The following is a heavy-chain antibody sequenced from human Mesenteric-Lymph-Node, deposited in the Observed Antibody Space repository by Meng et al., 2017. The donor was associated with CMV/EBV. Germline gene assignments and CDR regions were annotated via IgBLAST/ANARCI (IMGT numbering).Heavy chain of an antibody. D-gene: IGHD2-15*01. CDR1: AFTFSDSY. Sequence: GESLKISCAASAFTFSDSYMSWIRQAPGKGLEWVSNISPSSNDKYYADSVKGRFTISRDSATLYLQMNSLRAEDTAVYYCARGSARLGRFDPWGQGTLVTVSS. CDR3: ARGSARLGRFDP. J-gene: IGHJ5*02. CDR2: ISPSSNDK. V-gene: IGHV3-11*04.